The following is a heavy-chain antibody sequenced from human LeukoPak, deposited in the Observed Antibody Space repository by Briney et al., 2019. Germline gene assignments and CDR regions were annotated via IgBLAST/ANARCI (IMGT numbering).Heavy chain of an antibody. CDR3: AKAPYSSVWDPIDY. J-gene: IGHJ4*02. D-gene: IGHD6-19*01. Sequence: LSLTCTVSGGSISSYYWSWVRQAPGKGLEWVSGISWNSGSLGYADSVKGRFTISRDNAENSLYLQMNSLRAEDAALYYCAKAPYSSVWDPIDYWGQGTLVTVSS. CDR1: GGSISSYY. V-gene: IGHV3-9*01. CDR2: ISWNSGSL.